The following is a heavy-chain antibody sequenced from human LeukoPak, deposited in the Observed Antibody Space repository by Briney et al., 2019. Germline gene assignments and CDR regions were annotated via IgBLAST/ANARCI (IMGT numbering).Heavy chain of an antibody. J-gene: IGHJ6*03. CDR1: GSTFADYT. V-gene: IGHV3-43*01. CDR3: AKSRFRNKRLLRWYRGGYYLDV. Sequence: PGGSLRLSCAASGSTFADYTMHCVRPLPGRGREWVSLIIWVGGSTYYADSVKGRFTSSRDNSKNSLYLQMSSLRTEDPALYYCAKSRFRNKRLLRWYRGGYYLDVWGKGTLVTVSS. CDR2: IIWVGGST. D-gene: IGHD4-23*01.